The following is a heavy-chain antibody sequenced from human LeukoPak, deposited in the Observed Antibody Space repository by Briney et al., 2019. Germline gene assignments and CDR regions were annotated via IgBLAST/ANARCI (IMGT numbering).Heavy chain of an antibody. CDR1: GGTFSSYA. CDR3: AREDIVVVPAAISYGDYSPVLDY. D-gene: IGHD2-2*01. Sequence: SVKVSCKASGGTFSSYAISWVRQAPGQGLEWMGGIIPIFGTADYAQKFQGRVTITADESTSTAYMELSSLRSEDTAVYYCAREDIVVVPAAISYGDYSPVLDYWGQGTLVTVSS. J-gene: IGHJ4*02. CDR2: IIPIFGTA. V-gene: IGHV1-69*13.